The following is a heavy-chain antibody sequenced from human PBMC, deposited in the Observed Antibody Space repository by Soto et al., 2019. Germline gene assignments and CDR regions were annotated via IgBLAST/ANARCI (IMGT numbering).Heavy chain of an antibody. CDR1: GFTFSSYA. CDR2: ISGSGGST. Sequence: GWSLRLSCAASGFTFSSYAMSWVRQAPGKGLEWVSAISGSGGSTYYADSVKGRFTISRDNSKNTLYLQMNSLRAEDTAVYYCAKDQGGSFTHFDYWGQGTLVTVSS. CDR3: AKDQGGSFTHFDY. V-gene: IGHV3-23*01. D-gene: IGHD1-26*01. J-gene: IGHJ4*02.